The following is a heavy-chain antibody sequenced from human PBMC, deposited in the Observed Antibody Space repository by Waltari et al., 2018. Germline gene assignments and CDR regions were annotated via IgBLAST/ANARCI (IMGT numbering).Heavy chain of an antibody. CDR3: TTDDLHSGSDAFDI. CDR2: IKSKTDGGTT. CDR1: GFTFSNAW. D-gene: IGHD1-26*01. Sequence: EVQLVESGGGLVKPGGSLRLSCAASGFTFSNAWMNWVRQAPGKGLEWVGRIKSKTDGGTTDYAAPVKGRFTISRDDSKNTLYLQMNSLKTEDTAVYYCTTDDLHSGSDAFDIWGQGTMVTVSS. J-gene: IGHJ3*02. V-gene: IGHV3-15*07.